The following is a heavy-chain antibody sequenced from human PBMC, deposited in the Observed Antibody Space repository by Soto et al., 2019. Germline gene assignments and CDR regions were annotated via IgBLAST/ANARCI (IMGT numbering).Heavy chain of an antibody. Sequence: QVQLQQWGAGPLRPLETLSLTCGVSGGSFSGYYWAWIRQSPGKGLEWIGEIKDRGSINYNPSLKSRVSISVDTSKNHYSLNLRSVTAADTAVYYCARESHDILTGPPWVWYFDLWGRCTLVTVSS. CDR2: IKDRGSI. D-gene: IGHD3-9*01. V-gene: IGHV4-34*01. CDR1: GGSFSGYY. CDR3: ARESHDILTGPPWVWYFDL. J-gene: IGHJ2*01.